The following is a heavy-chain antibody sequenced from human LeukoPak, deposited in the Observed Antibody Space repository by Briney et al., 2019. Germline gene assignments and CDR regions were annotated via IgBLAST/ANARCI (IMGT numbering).Heavy chain of an antibody. D-gene: IGHD3-10*01. CDR3: ARDSGERGSGSYLIAY. J-gene: IGHJ4*02. CDR1: GYTFTGYY. Sequence: EASVKVSCKASGYTFTGYYMHWVRQAPGQGLEWMGWINPNSGGTNYAQEFQGRVTMTRDTSISTAYMELSRLRSDDTAVYYCARDSGERGSGSYLIAYWGQGTLVTVSS. CDR2: INPNSGGT. V-gene: IGHV1-2*02.